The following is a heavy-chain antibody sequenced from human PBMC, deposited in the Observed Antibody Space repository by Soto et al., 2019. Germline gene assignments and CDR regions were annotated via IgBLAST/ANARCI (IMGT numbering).Heavy chain of an antibody. CDR3: AAHRASRYSDSCYKGWHFDY. CDR2: ISSSTSHI. Sequence: GGSLRLSCAASGITFSSYGMNWVRQAPGKGLEWVSSISSSTSHIYYADSVKGRFTSSRDNAKNSLYLQMDSLRAEDTAMYYCAAHRASRYSDSCYKGWHFDYWGQGTLVTVSS. D-gene: IGHD1-26*01. CDR1: GITFSSYG. J-gene: IGHJ4*02. V-gene: IGHV3-21*01.